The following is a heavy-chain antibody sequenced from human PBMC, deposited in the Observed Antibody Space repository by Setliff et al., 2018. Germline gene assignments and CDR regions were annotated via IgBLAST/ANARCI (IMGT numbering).Heavy chain of an antibody. V-gene: IGHV3-20*04. CDR2: INWNGGST. Sequence: GGSLRLSCAASGFIFDDYGMGWVRQVPGKGLEWVSGINWNGGSTSYADSVKGRFTISRDNAKNSLYLQMNSLRVEDTALYYCARGGVAATAPNGLWGQGTLVTVSS. J-gene: IGHJ1*01. D-gene: IGHD6-13*01. CDR3: ARGGVAATAPNGL. CDR1: GFIFDDYG.